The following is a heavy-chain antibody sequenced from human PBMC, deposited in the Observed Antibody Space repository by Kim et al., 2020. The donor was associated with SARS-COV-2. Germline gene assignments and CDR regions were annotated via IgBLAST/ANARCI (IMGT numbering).Heavy chain of an antibody. V-gene: IGHV1-3*01. J-gene: IGHJ4*02. Sequence: TKYSQKFQGRVTITRDTAASTAYMELSSLRSEDTAVYYCARVRSRGYFDYWGQGTLVTVSS. CDR2: T. D-gene: IGHD3-3*01. CDR3: ARVRSRGYFDY.